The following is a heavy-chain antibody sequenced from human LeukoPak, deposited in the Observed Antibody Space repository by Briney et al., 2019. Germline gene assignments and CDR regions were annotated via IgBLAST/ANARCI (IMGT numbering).Heavy chain of an antibody. CDR1: GYTFTGYY. V-gene: IGHV1-18*04. CDR3: ARAGAVVDNWFDP. CDR2: ISGYNGKT. Sequence: ASVKVSCKASGYTFTGYYMHWVRQAPGQGLEWVGWISGYNGKTKYAQKLQDRVTMTTDTSTTTAYMELRSLRSDDTAVYSCARAGAVVDNWFDPWGQGPLVTVSS. J-gene: IGHJ5*02. D-gene: IGHD2-15*01.